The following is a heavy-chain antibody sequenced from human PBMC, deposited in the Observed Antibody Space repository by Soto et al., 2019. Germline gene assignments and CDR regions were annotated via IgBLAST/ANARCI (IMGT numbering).Heavy chain of an antibody. V-gene: IGHV4-30-4*01. CDR1: GGSISSGGYY. Sequence: SEALSLTCTVSGGSISSGGYYWSWIRQPPGKGLEWIGYIYYSGSTYYNPSLKSRVTISVDTSKNQFSLKLSSVTAADTAVYYCARARSPSHAVDGDGMDVWGQGTTVTVSS. D-gene: IGHD1-26*01. CDR3: ARARSPSHAVDGDGMDV. J-gene: IGHJ6*02. CDR2: IYYSGST.